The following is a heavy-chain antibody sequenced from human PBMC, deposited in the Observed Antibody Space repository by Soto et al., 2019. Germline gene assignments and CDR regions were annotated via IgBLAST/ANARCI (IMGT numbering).Heavy chain of an antibody. CDR1: GFTSSSFS. V-gene: IGHV3-21*01. J-gene: IGHJ5*02. D-gene: IGHD3-3*01. CDR3: ARGDDFCDT. CDR2: ISGSSYSI. Sequence: GGSLRLSCAASGFTSSSFSMNWVRQSPGKDLEWVSSISGSSYSIYYADSVKGRFTVSRDNTKNSLYLQMNSLRPEDTGVYYCARGDDFCDTWGQGILGTVSS.